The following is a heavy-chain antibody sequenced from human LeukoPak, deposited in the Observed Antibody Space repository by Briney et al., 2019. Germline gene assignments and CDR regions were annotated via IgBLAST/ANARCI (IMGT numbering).Heavy chain of an antibody. CDR2: INHSGST. Sequence: PSETLSLTCAVYGGSFSGYYWSWIRQPPGKGLEWIGEINHSGSTNYNPSLKSRVTISVDTSKNQFSLKLSSVTAADTAVYHCARGASYSSSTDYWGQGTLVTVSS. J-gene: IGHJ4*02. CDR3: ARGASYSSSTDY. CDR1: GGSFSGYY. D-gene: IGHD6-6*01. V-gene: IGHV4-34*01.